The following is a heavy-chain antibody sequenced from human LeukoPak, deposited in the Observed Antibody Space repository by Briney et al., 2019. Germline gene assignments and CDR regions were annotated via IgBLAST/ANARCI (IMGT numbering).Heavy chain of an antibody. Sequence: SETLSLTCTVSGGSISSSSYYWGWIRQPPGKGLEWMGSIYYSGSTYYNPSLKSRVTISVDTSKNQFSLKLSSVTAADTAVYYCASGTIVVVPAAEYYYYYGMDVWGQGTTVTVSS. J-gene: IGHJ6*02. V-gene: IGHV4-39*01. CDR3: ASGTIVVVPAAEYYYYYGMDV. CDR2: IYYSGST. CDR1: GGSISSSSYY. D-gene: IGHD2-2*01.